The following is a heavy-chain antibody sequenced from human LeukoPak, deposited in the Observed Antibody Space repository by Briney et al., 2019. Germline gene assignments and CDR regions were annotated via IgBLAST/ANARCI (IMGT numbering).Heavy chain of an antibody. CDR1: GGSISSGSYY. CDR3: ARDGQLQSKWLDP. Sequence: PSETLSLACTVSGGSISSGSYYWSRIRQLAGKGLEWIGRIYTSGSTNYNPSLKGRVTISVDTSKNQFSLKLSSVTAADTAAYYCARDGQLQSKWLDPWGQGTLVTVSS. CDR2: IYTSGST. D-gene: IGHD2-2*01. V-gene: IGHV4-61*02. J-gene: IGHJ5*02.